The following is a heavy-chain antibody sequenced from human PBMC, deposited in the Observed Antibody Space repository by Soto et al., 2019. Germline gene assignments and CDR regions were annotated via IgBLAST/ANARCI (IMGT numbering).Heavy chain of an antibody. D-gene: IGHD4-17*01. CDR1: GGPISSAGYY. CDR3: ARFDFGGPYYYTLDV. J-gene: IGHJ6*02. V-gene: IGHV4-31*03. Sequence: SETLSLTCTVSGGPISSAGYYWSWIRQHPGKGLEWIGYVYYSGSTSYNPSLKSRVTISVDTSKNQLSLKLSSVTAADTAVYYCARFDFGGPYYYTLDVWGHGTTVTVSS. CDR2: VYYSGST.